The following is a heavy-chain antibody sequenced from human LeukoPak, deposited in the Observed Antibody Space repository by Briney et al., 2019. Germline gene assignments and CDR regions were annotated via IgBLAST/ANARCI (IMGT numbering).Heavy chain of an antibody. D-gene: IGHD6-6*01. J-gene: IGHJ4*02. V-gene: IGHV3-53*01. CDR1: GFTVSSNY. CDR3: ARDRYSSSSGGSTT. Sequence: GGSLRLSCAASGFTVSSNYMSWVRQAPGKGLEWVSVIYSGGSTYYADSVKGRFTISRDNSKNTLYLQMNSLRAEDTAVYYCARDRYSSSSGGSTTWGQGTLVTVSS. CDR2: IYSGGST.